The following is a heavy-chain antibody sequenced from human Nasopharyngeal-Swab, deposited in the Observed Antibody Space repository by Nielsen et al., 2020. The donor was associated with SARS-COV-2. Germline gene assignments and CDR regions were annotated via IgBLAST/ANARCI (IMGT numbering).Heavy chain of an antibody. D-gene: IGHD2-15*01. Sequence: GESLKISCAASGFTFSSYWISWVRQAPGKGLEWVANIKQDGSEKYYVDSVKGRFTISRDNAKNSLYLQMNSLRAEDTAVYYCARVGWWFHYYFDYWGQGTLVTVSS. CDR3: ARVGWWFHYYFDY. CDR2: IKQDGSEK. J-gene: IGHJ4*02. CDR1: GFTFSSYW. V-gene: IGHV3-7*01.